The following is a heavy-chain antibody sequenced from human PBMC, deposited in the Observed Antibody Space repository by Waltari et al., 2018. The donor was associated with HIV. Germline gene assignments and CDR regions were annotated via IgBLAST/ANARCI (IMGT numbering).Heavy chain of an antibody. D-gene: IGHD4-17*01. CDR3: ARVRDSGDYGHFDS. Sequence: QVQLQESGPGLVRPSGTLSLTCAVSGASISSSKWWSWVRHPPGKGLEWIGEIYHSGSATNTPFFKRRVTLSIDKSKKPFSLTLTSVTAADTAMYYCARVRDSGDYGHFDSWGRGTLVIVSS. CDR1: GASISSSKW. V-gene: IGHV4-4*02. CDR2: IYHSGSA. J-gene: IGHJ4*02.